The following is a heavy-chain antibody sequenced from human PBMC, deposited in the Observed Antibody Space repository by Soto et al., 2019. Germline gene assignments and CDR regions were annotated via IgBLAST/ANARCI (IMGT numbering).Heavy chain of an antibody. J-gene: IGHJ3*02. CDR1: GYTFTSYA. D-gene: IGHD2-21*02. CDR3: ARGSQGPYCGGDCYLAFDI. Sequence: ASVKVSCKASGYTFTSYAMHWLRQAPGQRLEWMGWINAGNGNTKYSQKFQGRVTITRDTSASTAYMELSSLRSEDTAVYYCARGSQGPYCGGDCYLAFDIWGQGTMVTVSS. CDR2: INAGNGNT. V-gene: IGHV1-3*01.